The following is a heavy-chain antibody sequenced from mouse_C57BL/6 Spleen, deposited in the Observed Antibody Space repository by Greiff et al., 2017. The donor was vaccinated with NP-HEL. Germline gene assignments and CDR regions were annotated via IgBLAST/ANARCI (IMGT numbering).Heavy chain of an antibody. J-gene: IGHJ1*03. CDR2: IDPPDSYT. V-gene: IGHV1-69*01. CDR1: GYTFTSYW. CDR3: ARGGGRPYWYFDV. Sequence: QVQLQQPGAELVMPGASVKLSCKASGYTFTSYWMHWVKQRPGQGLEWIGEIDPPDSYTNYNQKFKGKSTLTVDKSSSTAYMQLSSLTSEDSAVYYCARGGGRPYWYFDVWGTGTTVTVSS.